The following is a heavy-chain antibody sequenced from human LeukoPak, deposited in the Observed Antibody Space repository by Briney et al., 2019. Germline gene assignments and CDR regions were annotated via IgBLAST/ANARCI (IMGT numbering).Heavy chain of an antibody. CDR3: ARDSRGELSDY. Sequence: SETLSLTCTVSGGSISSYYWSWIQQPPGKGLEWIGYIYYSGSTNYNPSLKSRVTISVDTSKNQFSLKLSSVTAADTAVYYCARDSRGELSDYWGQGTLVTVSS. CDR1: GGSISSYY. V-gene: IGHV4-59*01. D-gene: IGHD3-10*01. J-gene: IGHJ4*02. CDR2: IYYSGST.